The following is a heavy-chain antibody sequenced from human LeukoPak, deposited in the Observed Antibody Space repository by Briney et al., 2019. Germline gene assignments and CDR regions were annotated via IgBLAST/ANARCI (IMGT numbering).Heavy chain of an antibody. D-gene: IGHD3-9*01. Sequence: SLKVACKASGGTFSSYAISWVRQSPGQGLEWMGGIIPIFGTANYAQKFQGRVTITADEPTSTASMELSRLRSEHTAVYFCARGDYSDILTGLDPWGPGTLVTVS. V-gene: IGHV1-69*01. CDR1: GGTFSSYA. J-gene: IGHJ5*02. CDR2: IIPIFGTA. CDR3: ARGDYSDILTGLDP.